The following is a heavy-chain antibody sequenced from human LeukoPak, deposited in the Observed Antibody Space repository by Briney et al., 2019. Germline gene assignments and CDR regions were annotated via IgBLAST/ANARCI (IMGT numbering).Heavy chain of an antibody. CDR2: ISWDASGT. D-gene: IGHD3-10*01. V-gene: IGHV3-43D*03. Sequence: GGSLRLSCAASGVNFGHYAMQWVRQAPGKGLEWVSLISWDASGTYYADSVKGRFTISRDNSKNSLSLQMNSLRPEDTALYYCAKERRGYYMDVWGKGTPVTVSS. CDR1: GVNFGHYA. CDR3: AKERRGYYMDV. J-gene: IGHJ6*03.